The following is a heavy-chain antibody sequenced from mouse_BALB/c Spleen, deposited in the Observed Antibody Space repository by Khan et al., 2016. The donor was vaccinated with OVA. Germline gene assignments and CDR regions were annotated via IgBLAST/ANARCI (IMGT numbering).Heavy chain of an antibody. V-gene: IGHV3-2*02. CDR1: GYSITSNYA. J-gene: IGHJ2*01. Sequence: EVQLVESGPGLVKPSQSLSLTCTVTGYSITSNYAWNWIRKFPGNKLEWMGYISYSDSTSYTPSLKSRISITRDTSQNPFFLQLNSVTTEDTATYYCARGKYYEYYFDYWGQGTTLTVSS. D-gene: IGHD1-1*01. CDR3: ARGKYYEYYFDY. CDR2: ISYSDST.